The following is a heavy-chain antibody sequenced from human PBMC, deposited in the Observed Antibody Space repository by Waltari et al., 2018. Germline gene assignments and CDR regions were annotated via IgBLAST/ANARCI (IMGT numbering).Heavy chain of an antibody. Sequence: QVQLQESGPGLVKPSETLSLTCAVSGYSISSGYYWGCIRQPPGKGLEWIGDIYHSGGTDSNPSLKSRVTISVDTSKNQFSLKLSSVTAADTAVYYCARRKAYPYYFDYWGQGTLVTVSS. V-gene: IGHV4-38-2*01. CDR3: ARRKAYPYYFDY. CDR2: IYHSGGT. CDR1: GYSISSGYY. J-gene: IGHJ4*02.